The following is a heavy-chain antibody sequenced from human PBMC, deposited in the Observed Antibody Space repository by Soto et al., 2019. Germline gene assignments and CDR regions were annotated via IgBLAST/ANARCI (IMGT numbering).Heavy chain of an antibody. Sequence: PSETLSLTCTVSRGSITSHDHYWSWIRQSPGKGLEWIGYMFHSGSPYYNPSLKSRVTISVDTSKNQFSLRLSSVTAADTAVYYCARVPDSSGYAASDIWGQGTMVTVS. CDR2: MFHSGSP. V-gene: IGHV4-30-4*08. J-gene: IGHJ3*02. CDR3: ARVPDSSGYAASDI. CDR1: RGSITSHDHY. D-gene: IGHD3-22*01.